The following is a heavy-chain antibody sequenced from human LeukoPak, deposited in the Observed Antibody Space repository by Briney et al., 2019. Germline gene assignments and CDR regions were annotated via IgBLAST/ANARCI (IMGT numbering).Heavy chain of an antibody. CDR3: AKAHPPGGIDY. D-gene: IGHD3-16*01. Sequence: GGSLRLSCTASGFTFSSYGMHWVRQAPGKGLEWVAVISYDGSNKYYADSVKGRFTISRDNSKNTLYLQMNSLRAEDTAVYYCAKAHPPGGIDYWGQGTLVTVSS. CDR1: GFTFSSYG. V-gene: IGHV3-30*18. J-gene: IGHJ4*02. CDR2: ISYDGSNK.